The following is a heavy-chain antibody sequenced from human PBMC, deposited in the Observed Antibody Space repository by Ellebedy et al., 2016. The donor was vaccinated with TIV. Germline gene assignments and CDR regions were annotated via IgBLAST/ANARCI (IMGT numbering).Heavy chain of an antibody. CDR2: IFDTGDT. Sequence: SETLSLTCTVSGGSISGSDYYWGWIRQPPGKGLDWIGNIFDTGDTYYNPSLKSRVTISVDTSKNQVSLNLTSVTAADTALYYCARSLLIFSFDKCYFDLWGRGTLVTVSS. J-gene: IGHJ2*01. D-gene: IGHD3/OR15-3a*01. CDR3: ARSLLIFSFDKCYFDL. CDR1: GGSISGSDYY. V-gene: IGHV4-39*01.